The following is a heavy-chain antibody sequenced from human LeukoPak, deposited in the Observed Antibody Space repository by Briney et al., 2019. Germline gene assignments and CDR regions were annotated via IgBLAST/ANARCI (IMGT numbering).Heavy chain of an antibody. D-gene: IGHD1-7*01. J-gene: IGHJ5*02. CDR3: ARDHNNWNYGVIDL. V-gene: IGHV3-11*04. CDR2: LSGNTPTI. Sequence: PGGSLRLSCAASGFRFSDYYMSWIRQVPGRGLKWLAYLSGNTPTIYYADSVKGRFTISRDNDKNSLYLHMNSLRAEDTAMYYCARDHNNWNYGVIDLWGQGTLVSVSS. CDR1: GFRFSDYY.